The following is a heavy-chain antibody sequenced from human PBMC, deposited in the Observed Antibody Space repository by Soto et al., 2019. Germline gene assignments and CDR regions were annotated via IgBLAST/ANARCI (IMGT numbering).Heavy chain of an antibody. J-gene: IGHJ1*01. V-gene: IGHV4-38-2*01. CDR2: IYHSGST. D-gene: IGHD3-22*01. CDR3: ASRNYYDSSGYPYFQH. Sequence: PSETLSLTCAVSGYSISSGYYWGWIRQPPGKGLEWIGSIYHSGSTYYNPSLKSRVTISVYTSKNQFSLKLSSVTAADTAVYYCASRNYYDSSGYPYFQHWGQGTLVTVSS. CDR1: GYSISSGYY.